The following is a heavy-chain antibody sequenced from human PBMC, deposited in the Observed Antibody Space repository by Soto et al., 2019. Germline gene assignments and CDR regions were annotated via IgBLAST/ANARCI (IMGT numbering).Heavy chain of an antibody. D-gene: IGHD3-10*01. J-gene: IGHJ6*02. CDR2: ISYDGSNK. CDR3: AKDLGDGSGVYYYYGMDV. CDR1: GFTFSSYG. V-gene: IGHV3-30*18. Sequence: GGSLRLSCAASGFTFSSYGMHWVRQAPGKGLEWVAVISYDGSNKYYADSVKGRFTISRDNSKNTLYLQMNSLRAEDTAVYYCAKDLGDGSGVYYYYGMDVWGQGTTVTVSS.